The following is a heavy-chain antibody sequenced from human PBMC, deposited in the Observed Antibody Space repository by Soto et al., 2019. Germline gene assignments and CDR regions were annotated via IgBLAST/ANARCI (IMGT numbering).Heavy chain of an antibody. V-gene: IGHV3-30*03. CDR1: GFTFSNFA. CDR2: ISYDGSTE. D-gene: IGHD6-13*01. J-gene: IGHJ3*02. CDR3: ERRIHLAGPYGAFDI. Sequence: QVQLVESGGGVVQPGRSLRVSCATSGFTFSNFAMHWVRQAPGKGLEWVATISYDGSTEHYADSLKGRFTISRDNSKNTRYLQMDSPRAEETALYYCERRIHLAGPYGAFDIWGQGTMVTVSS.